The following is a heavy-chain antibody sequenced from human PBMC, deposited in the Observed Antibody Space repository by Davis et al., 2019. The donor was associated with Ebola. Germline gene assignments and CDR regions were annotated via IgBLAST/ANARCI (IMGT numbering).Heavy chain of an antibody. Sequence: SETLSLTCTVSGGSIRTHYWSWIRQSPGKGLEWIGYGYYGGRTDYNPSLKRRAIISVDTSKNHFSLNLSSVTAADTAIYYCARSVFYDSTGYYVHWYYDLWGRGTLVTVSS. CDR3: ARSVFYDSTGYYVHWYYDL. V-gene: IGHV4-59*11. CDR2: GYYGGRT. J-gene: IGHJ2*01. CDR1: GGSIRTHY. D-gene: IGHD3-22*01.